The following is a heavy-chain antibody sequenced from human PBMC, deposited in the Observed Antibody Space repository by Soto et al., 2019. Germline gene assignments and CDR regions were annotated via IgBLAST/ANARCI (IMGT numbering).Heavy chain of an antibody. J-gene: IGHJ6*03. D-gene: IGHD5-18*01. CDR1: GDTFSTHT. CDR2: IIPLLGMT. CDR3: ARYQYCSVSTCFGYPDA. Sequence: HVQLLQSGAEVKKPGSSVKVSCHASGDTFSTHTITWVRQAPGQGLEWVGRIIPLLGMTDYAQRLKGKITLTADKSTSRAYLVLSGLRPEDKALYYCARYQYCSVSTCFGYPDAWGTGTAVTVSS. V-gene: IGHV1-69*02.